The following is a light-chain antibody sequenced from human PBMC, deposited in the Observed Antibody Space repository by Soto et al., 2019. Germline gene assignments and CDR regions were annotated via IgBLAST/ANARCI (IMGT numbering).Light chain of an antibody. J-gene: IGKJ1*01. CDR1: QSISSY. Sequence: DIQMTQSPSSLSASVGDRVTITCRASQSISSYLNWYQQKPGKAPKLLIYAASSLQSGVPSRFSGRGSGTDFTLNISSLQPEDFATYYCQQSYSTLSWTFGQGTKVEIK. V-gene: IGKV1-39*01. CDR3: QQSYSTLSWT. CDR2: AAS.